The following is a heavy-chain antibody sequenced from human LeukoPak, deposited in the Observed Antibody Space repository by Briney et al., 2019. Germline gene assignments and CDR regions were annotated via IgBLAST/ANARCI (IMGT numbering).Heavy chain of an antibody. CDR2: LSGSGGTT. V-gene: IGHV3-21*01. D-gene: IGHD1-1*01. Sequence: KAGGSLRLSCAASGFTSSDYSMSWVRQAPGKGLEWVSALSGSGGTTYSADSVKGRFTISRDNAKNSLYLQMNSLRAEDTAVYYCATVGKVHSHYWGQGTLVTVSS. CDR3: ATVGKVHSHY. CDR1: GFTSSDYS. J-gene: IGHJ4*02.